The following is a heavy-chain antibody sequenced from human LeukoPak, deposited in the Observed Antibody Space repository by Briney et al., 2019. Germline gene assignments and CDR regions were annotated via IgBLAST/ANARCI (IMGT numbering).Heavy chain of an antibody. D-gene: IGHD3-22*01. Sequence: GASVKVTCKVSGYTLTELSMHWVRQAPGKGLEWMGGFDPEGGETIYAQKFQGRVTMTEDTSTDTAYMELSSLRSEDTAVYYCATSDSSGYYYPPGGYWGQGTLVTVSS. CDR1: GYTLTELS. CDR2: FDPEGGET. CDR3: ATSDSSGYYYPPGGY. J-gene: IGHJ4*02. V-gene: IGHV1-24*01.